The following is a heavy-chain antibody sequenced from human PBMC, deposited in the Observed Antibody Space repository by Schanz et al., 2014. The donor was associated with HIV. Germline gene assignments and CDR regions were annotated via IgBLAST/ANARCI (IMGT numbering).Heavy chain of an antibody. V-gene: IGHV3-30*18. CDR2: ISFDGSNK. CDR1: GFSFSNYG. Sequence: QVQLLESGGGVVQPVLRLSCAASGFSFSNYGMHWVRQSPGKGLEWVAVISFDGSNKYYADSVKGRFTISRDNSKNMLILQINSLRAEDTAVYYCAKDISNYYDSSACDYWGQGTLVSVPS. CDR3: AKDISNYYDSSACDY. D-gene: IGHD3-22*01. J-gene: IGHJ4*02.